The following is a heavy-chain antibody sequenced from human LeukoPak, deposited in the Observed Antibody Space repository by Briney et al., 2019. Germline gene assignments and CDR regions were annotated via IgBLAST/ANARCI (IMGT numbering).Heavy chain of an antibody. CDR3: ARDDSSGYHPYVFDY. D-gene: IGHD3-22*01. J-gene: IGHJ4*02. CDR2: IIPIFGTA. CDR1: GGTFSSYA. Sequence: SVKVSRKASGGTFSSYAISWVRQAPGQGLEWMGRIIPIFGTANYAQKFQGRVTITTDESTSTAYMELSSLRSEDTAVYYCARDDSSGYHPYVFDYWGQGTLVTVSS. V-gene: IGHV1-69*05.